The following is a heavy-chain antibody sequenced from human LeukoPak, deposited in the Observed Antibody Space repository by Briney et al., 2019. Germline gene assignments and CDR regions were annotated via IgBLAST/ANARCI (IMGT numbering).Heavy chain of an antibody. D-gene: IGHD2-2*03. Sequence: GGSLRLSCAASGFTFNTYSMNWVRQAPGKGLEWVSCIRSSSSYIYYADSVKGRFTISRDNAKNSLYLQMNSLRSEDTAVYYCARGRPGYCSSTSCYAGIVGWFDPWGQGTLVTVSS. J-gene: IGHJ5*02. CDR3: ARGRPGYCSSTSCYAGIVGWFDP. V-gene: IGHV3-21*04. CDR2: IRSSSSYI. CDR1: GFTFNTYS.